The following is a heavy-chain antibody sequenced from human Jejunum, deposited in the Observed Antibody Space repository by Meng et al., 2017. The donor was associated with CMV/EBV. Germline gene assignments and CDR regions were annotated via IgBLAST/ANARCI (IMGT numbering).Heavy chain of an antibody. CDR2: IKEDGSEK. V-gene: IGHV3-7*01. J-gene: IGHJ4*02. Sequence: GFRFDNDWMTWVRQAPEKGLEWVANIKEDGSEKNYVDSVKGRFTISRDNSNNLVHLQMSDLRAEDTSVYYCARWGGEGSTSGLDSWGQGTLVTVSS. CDR1: GFRFDNDW. CDR3: ARWGGEGSTSGLDS. D-gene: IGHD2/OR15-2a*01.